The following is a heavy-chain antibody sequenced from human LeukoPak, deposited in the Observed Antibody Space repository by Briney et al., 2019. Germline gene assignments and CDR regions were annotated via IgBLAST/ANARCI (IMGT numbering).Heavy chain of an antibody. CDR2: INPSGGST. CDR1: GCTFTSYY. CDR3: ARAVRLAAAGDY. J-gene: IGHJ4*02. Sequence: ASVKVSCKASGCTFTSYYMHWVRQAPGQGLEWMGIINPSGGSTSYAQKFQGRVTMTRDTSTSTVYMELSSLRSEDTAVYYCARAVRLAAAGDYWGQGTLVTVSS. V-gene: IGHV1-46*01. D-gene: IGHD6-13*01.